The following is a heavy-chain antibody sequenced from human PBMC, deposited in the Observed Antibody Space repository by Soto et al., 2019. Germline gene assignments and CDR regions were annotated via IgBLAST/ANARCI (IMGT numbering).Heavy chain of an antibody. Sequence: PGGSLRLSCAASGFTFSSYSMNWVRQAPGKGLEWVSSISSSSSYIYYADSVKGRFTISRDNAKNSLYLQMNSLRAEDTAVYYCARYPTETIAAAGDSYYYGMDVWGQGTTVTVSS. CDR2: ISSSSSYI. J-gene: IGHJ6*02. D-gene: IGHD6-13*01. CDR3: ARYPTETIAAAGDSYYYGMDV. CDR1: GFTFSSYS. V-gene: IGHV3-21*01.